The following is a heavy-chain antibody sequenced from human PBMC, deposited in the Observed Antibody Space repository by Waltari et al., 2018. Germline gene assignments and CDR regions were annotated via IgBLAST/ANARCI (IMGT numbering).Heavy chain of an antibody. CDR1: GYTFTGHY. J-gene: IGHJ5*02. D-gene: IGHD3-3*01. Sequence: QVHLVQSGAEVKKPGASVKVSCKASGYTFTGHYMHWVRQAPGQGIEWMGWVNPNNGGTNYAQKCQGRVTMTRYTSISTAYMELSRLRSDDTAVYYCARNHADFPIYGSWGQGTLVTVSS. CDR3: ARNHADFPIYGS. CDR2: VNPNNGGT. V-gene: IGHV1-2*02.